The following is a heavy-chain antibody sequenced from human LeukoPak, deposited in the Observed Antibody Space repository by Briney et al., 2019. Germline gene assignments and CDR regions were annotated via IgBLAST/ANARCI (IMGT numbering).Heavy chain of an antibody. V-gene: IGHV3-23*01. CDR3: AKGGGWLYYFDY. CDR2: ISGRDSSP. CDR1: GFTFSGFT. Sequence: GGSLRLSCTASGFTFSGFTLNWVRQAPGKGLEWVSGISGRDSSPYYADSVKGRFTISRDNSKNTVFLQLNSLRAEDTAVYYCAKGGGWLYYFDYWGQGILVTVSS. D-gene: IGHD4-23*01. J-gene: IGHJ4*02.